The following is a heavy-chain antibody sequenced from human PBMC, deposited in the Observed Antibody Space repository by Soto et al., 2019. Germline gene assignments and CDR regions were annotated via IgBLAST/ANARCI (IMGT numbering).Heavy chain of an antibody. CDR3: AKGSAKGYPYYFDF. CDR1: GFTFRGYA. D-gene: IGHD5-12*01. J-gene: IGHJ4*02. Sequence: WGSLRLSCEGSGFTFRGYAMSWVRQPPGKGLEWVTAITGGGDDTYHSDSVKGRFTISRDNSKNTLYLQMNSLRAEDTAVYYCAKGSAKGYPYYFDFWGPGTLVTVSS. CDR2: ITGGGDDT. V-gene: IGHV3-23*01.